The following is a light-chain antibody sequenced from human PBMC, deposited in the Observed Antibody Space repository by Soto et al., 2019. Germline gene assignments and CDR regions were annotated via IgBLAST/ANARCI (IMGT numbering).Light chain of an antibody. CDR2: LHRDGSH. V-gene: IGLV4-69*01. CDR1: SGHSNYA. CDR3: QTWGTGIVI. Sequence: QLVLTQSPSASASLGASVKLTCTLSSGHSNYAIAWHQQQPEKGPRYWMKLHRDGSHSKGDGIPNRFSGSSSGAERYLTISGLQSEDEADYYCQTWGTGIVIFGGGTKLTVL. J-gene: IGLJ2*01.